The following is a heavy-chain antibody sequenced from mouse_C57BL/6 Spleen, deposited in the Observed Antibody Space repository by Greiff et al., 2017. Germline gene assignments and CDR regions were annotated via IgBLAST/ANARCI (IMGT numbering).Heavy chain of an antibody. CDR1: GYTFTSYW. CDR3: ARRYGSSYWYFDV. CDR2: IDPSDSYT. D-gene: IGHD1-1*01. V-gene: IGHV1-59*01. Sequence: QVQLQQPGAELVRPGTSVKLSCKASGYTFTSYWMHWVKQRPGQGLEWIVVIDPSDSYTNYNQKFKGKATLTVDTSSSTAYMQLSSLTSEDSAVYYCARRYGSSYWYFDVWGTGTTVTVSS. J-gene: IGHJ1*03.